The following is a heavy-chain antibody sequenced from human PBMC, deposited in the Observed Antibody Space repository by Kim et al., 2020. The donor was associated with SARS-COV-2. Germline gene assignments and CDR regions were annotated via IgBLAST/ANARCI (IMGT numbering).Heavy chain of an antibody. CDR3: ARDQSITIFGVVIMPLYCLDY. D-gene: IGHD3-3*01. CDR1: GYTFTSSA. J-gene: IGHJ4*02. CDR2: VNAGNGNT. Sequence: ASVKVSCKASGYTFTSSAMHWVRQAPGQRLEWMGWVNAGNGNTKYSQKFQGRVTITRDTSASTAYMELSSLRSEDTAVYYCARDQSITIFGVVIMPLYCLDYWGQGTLVTVSS. V-gene: IGHV1-3*01.